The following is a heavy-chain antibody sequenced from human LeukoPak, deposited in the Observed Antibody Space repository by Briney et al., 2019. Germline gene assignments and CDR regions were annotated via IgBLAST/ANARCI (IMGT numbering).Heavy chain of an antibody. CDR2: IYYSGAT. CDR1: GGSISSYY. CDR3: ARRVAVPGSYYFDY. Sequence: PSETLSLTCTVSGGSISSYYWTWIRQPPGKGLEWIGFIYYSGATKYNPSLESRATISLDTSNNQFSLRLNSVTAADTAVYYCARRVAVPGSYYFDYWSQGTLVTVSS. D-gene: IGHD2-15*01. J-gene: IGHJ4*02. V-gene: IGHV4-59*08.